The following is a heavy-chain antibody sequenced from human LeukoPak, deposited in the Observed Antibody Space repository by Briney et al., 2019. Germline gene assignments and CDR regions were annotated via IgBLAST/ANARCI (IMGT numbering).Heavy chain of an antibody. CDR1: GGSISSYY. Sequence: KASETLSLTCTVSGGSISSYYWSWIRQPPGKGLEWIGYIYYSGSINYNPSLKSRVTISVDTSKNQFSLKLSSVTAADTAVYYCARDSSYDSSGYYSGAFDIWGQGTMVTVSS. D-gene: IGHD3-22*01. J-gene: IGHJ3*02. V-gene: IGHV4-59*01. CDR3: ARDSSYDSSGYYSGAFDI. CDR2: IYYSGSI.